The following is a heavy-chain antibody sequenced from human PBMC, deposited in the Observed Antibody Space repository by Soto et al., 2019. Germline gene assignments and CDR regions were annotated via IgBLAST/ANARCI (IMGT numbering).Heavy chain of an antibody. V-gene: IGHV4-4*02. J-gene: IGHJ4*02. Sequence: QVQLQESGPGLVKPSGTLSLTCAVSGVSISSSSWWTWVRQTPGKGLEWMGEMYHAGSPYYNPSLKRRVTIPVDKPNNHFALRLASLTAADTAISYCVRGEGSGSFSNWGQGTLVTVSS. D-gene: IGHD3-10*01. CDR2: MYHAGSP. CDR3: VRGEGSGSFSN. CDR1: GVSISSSSW.